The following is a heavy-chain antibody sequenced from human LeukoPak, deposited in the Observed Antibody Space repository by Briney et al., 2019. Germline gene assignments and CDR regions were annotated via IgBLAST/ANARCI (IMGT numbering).Heavy chain of an antibody. J-gene: IGHJ4*02. CDR2: INHSGST. V-gene: IGHV4-34*01. Sequence: PGGSLRLSCAASGFTFSDYYMSWIRQAPGKGLEWIGEINHSGSTNYNPSLKSRVTISVDTSKNQFSLKLSSVTAADTAVYYCARGEVDPPFDYWGQGTLVTVSS. CDR3: ARGEVDPPFDY. CDR1: GFTFSDYY. D-gene: IGHD2-15*01.